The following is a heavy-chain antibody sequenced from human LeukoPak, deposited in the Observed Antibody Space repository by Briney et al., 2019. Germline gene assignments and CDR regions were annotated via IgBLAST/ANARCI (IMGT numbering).Heavy chain of an antibody. V-gene: IGHV3-11*04. CDR3: ASGAGWESGY. CDR1: GFTLSLSDYH. CDR2: IAGSGGTI. Sequence: GGSLTLSCAASGFTLSLSDYHMSWVRQGPGKGLEWISSIAGSGGTIYYAESVRGRFTFSRDTAKNSLFLQMNSLRAEDTAIYYCASGAGWESGYWGQGTLVTVSS. D-gene: IGHD1-26*01. J-gene: IGHJ4*02.